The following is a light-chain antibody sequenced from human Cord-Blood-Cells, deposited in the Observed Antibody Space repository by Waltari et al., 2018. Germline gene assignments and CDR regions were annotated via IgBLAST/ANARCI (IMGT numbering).Light chain of an antibody. CDR2: GAS. CDR1: QSVSSN. J-gene: IGKJ2*01. Sequence: EIVMTQSPATLSVSPGERATLSCRASQSVSSNLAWSQQKPGQAPRLLIYGASPRATGIPARFSGSGSGTEFTLTISSMQSEDFAVYYCQQYNNWHMYTFGQGTKLEIK. V-gene: IGKV3-15*01. CDR3: QQYNNWHMYT.